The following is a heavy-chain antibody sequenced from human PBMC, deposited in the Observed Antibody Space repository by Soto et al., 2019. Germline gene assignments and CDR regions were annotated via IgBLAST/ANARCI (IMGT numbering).Heavy chain of an antibody. J-gene: IGHJ5*02. CDR2: IYHSGST. V-gene: IGHV4-59*01. Sequence: QVQRQESGPGLVKPSETLSLTCTVSGGSISSYYWSWIRQPPGKGLEWIGEIYHSGSTNYNPSLKSRVSVSLDTCKSPCSLNLISVTPAYTALYYCAGYPLQTYFQKCFDPWGQGTLATVSS. CDR3: AGYPLQTYFQKCFDP. D-gene: IGHD2-2*01. CDR1: GGSISSYY.